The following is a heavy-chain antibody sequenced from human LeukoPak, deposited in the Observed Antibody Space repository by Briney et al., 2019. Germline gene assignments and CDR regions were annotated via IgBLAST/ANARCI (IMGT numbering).Heavy chain of an antibody. CDR2: ISGDCGST. CDR3: AKVYSSSWYVFDY. V-gene: IGHV3-43*02. D-gene: IGHD6-13*01. Sequence: GGSLRLSCAASGFTFDDYAMHWVRQAPGKGLEGVSLISGDCGSTYYADSLKGRFTISRVNSKNSLYLQMNSLRTEDTALYYCAKVYSSSWYVFDYWGQGTLVTVSS. CDR1: GFTFDDYA. J-gene: IGHJ4*02.